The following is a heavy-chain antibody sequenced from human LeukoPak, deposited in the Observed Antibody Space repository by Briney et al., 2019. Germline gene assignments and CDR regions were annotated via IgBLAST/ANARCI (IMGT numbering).Heavy chain of an antibody. Sequence: ASVKVSCKASGYTFTGYYMHWVRQAPGQGLEWMGWINPNSGGANYAQKFQGRVTMTRDTSISTAYMELSRLRSDDTAVYYCARLKGYSGYGDSSWGQGTLVTVSS. CDR2: INPNSGGA. CDR1: GYTFTGYY. CDR3: ARLKGYSGYGDSS. J-gene: IGHJ4*02. V-gene: IGHV1-2*02. D-gene: IGHD5-12*01.